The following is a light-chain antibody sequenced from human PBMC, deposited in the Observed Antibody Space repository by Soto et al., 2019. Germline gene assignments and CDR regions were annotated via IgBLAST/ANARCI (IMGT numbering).Light chain of an antibody. Sequence: QSALTQPRSVSGSPGQSVTISCTGTSSDVGGHNYVTWYQQHPGKAPKRMIYDVDNRPSGVPDRFSGSKSGNTASLTISGLQAEDETDYYCCSYAGSYTLVFGGGTQLTVL. CDR2: DVD. CDR3: CSYAGSYTLV. V-gene: IGLV2-11*01. CDR1: SSDVGGHNY. J-gene: IGLJ3*02.